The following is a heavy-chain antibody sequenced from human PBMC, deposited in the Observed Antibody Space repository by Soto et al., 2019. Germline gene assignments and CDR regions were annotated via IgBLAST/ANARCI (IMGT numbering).Heavy chain of an antibody. CDR1: GDSISSSNYY. Sequence: QLHLQESGPRLVKPSATLSLTCSVSGDSISSSNYYWGWIRQPPGKGLEWIGTIYYSGNTYYNPSLKSRVTISVDTSKNQFSLKLRSVTAADTAVYYCARHFGTFYSDSIGYHYRGYFDYCGQGIQVTVSS. D-gene: IGHD3-22*01. J-gene: IGHJ4*02. CDR2: IYYSGNT. CDR3: ARHFGTFYSDSIGYHYRGYFDY. V-gene: IGHV4-39*01.